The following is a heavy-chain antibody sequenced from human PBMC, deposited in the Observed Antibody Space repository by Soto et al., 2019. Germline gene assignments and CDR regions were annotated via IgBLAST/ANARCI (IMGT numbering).Heavy chain of an antibody. J-gene: IGHJ6*02. CDR1: GDSVSSNSAA. CDR2: TYYRSKWYN. Sequence: PAQILSLTCAISGDSVSSNSAAWNWIRQSPSRGLEWLGRTYYRSKWYNDYAVSVRSRITINPDTSKNQFSLQLNSVTPEDTAENYCVRVGRSTVFGVVIIDGMDVWGQGTTITVPS. D-gene: IGHD3-3*01. CDR3: VRVGRSTVFGVVIIDGMDV. V-gene: IGHV6-1*01.